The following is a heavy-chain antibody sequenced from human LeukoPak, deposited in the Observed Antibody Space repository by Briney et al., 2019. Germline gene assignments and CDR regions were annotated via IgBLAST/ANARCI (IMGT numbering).Heavy chain of an antibody. Sequence: PSETLSLTCAVYGGSFSGYYWSWIRQPPGKGLEWIGEINHSGSTNYNPSLKSRVTISVDTSKNQFSLKLSSVTAADTAVYYCARAAVWGSYRSPPYSYYYGMDVWGQGTTVTVSS. CDR3: ARAAVWGSYRSPPYSYYYGMDV. CDR1: GGSFSGYY. CDR2: INHSGST. D-gene: IGHD3-16*02. V-gene: IGHV4-34*01. J-gene: IGHJ6*02.